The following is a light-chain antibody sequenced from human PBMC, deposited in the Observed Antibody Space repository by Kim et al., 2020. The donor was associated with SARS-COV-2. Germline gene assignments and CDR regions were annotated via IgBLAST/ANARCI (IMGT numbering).Light chain of an antibody. V-gene: IGLV10-54*01. Sequence: QPDTLTCTGNSSNVGHHGAAWLQHHQGHPPKLLSYKNNNRPSGISERFSASRSGNTASLTITGLQPEDEADYYCSAWDSSLSAVVFGGGTQLTVL. CDR3: SAWDSSLSAVV. CDR1: SSNVGHHG. CDR2: KNN. J-gene: IGLJ2*01.